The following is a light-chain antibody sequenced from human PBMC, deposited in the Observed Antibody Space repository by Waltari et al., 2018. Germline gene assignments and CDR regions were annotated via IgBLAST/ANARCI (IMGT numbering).Light chain of an antibody. V-gene: IGKV3-11*01. Sequence: EIVLTQSPDTLSLSPGERATLACRASQSVTSYVAWYQQKPGQAPRLLIYDVSKRATGIPARFSGSGSGTDFSLIISSLEPEDFAVYYCQQRSSWPLTFGGGTKVEIK. CDR2: DVS. CDR3: QQRSSWPLT. CDR1: QSVTSY. J-gene: IGKJ4*01.